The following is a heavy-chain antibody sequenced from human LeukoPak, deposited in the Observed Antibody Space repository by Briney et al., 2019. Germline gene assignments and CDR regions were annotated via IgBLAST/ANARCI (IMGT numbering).Heavy chain of an antibody. V-gene: IGHV3-23*01. CDR3: ARGPYGDYYFDY. J-gene: IGHJ4*02. Sequence: PGGSLRLSCAASGFTFSTYVMNWFRQAPGKGLEWVSTISVGAEYIFYADSVKGRFTISRDKSKSTLYLQMNSLRAEDTAVYYCARGPYGDYYFDYWGQGTLVTVSS. D-gene: IGHD4-17*01. CDR1: GFTFSTYV. CDR2: ISVGAEYI.